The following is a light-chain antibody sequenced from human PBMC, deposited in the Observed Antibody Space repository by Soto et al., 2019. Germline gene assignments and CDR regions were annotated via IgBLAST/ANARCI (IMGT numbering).Light chain of an antibody. CDR2: DVS. V-gene: IGLV2-14*01. CDR3: VSSTGSDTLV. CDR1: SSDVGTYNS. Sequence: QAASVSGSPGQSITISCTGASSDVGTYNSVSWYQQHPGKAPKLMIYDVSKRPSGVSNRFSASKSGNTASLTISGLQAEYEADYSCVSSTGSDTLVFGTGTKLTVL. J-gene: IGLJ1*01.